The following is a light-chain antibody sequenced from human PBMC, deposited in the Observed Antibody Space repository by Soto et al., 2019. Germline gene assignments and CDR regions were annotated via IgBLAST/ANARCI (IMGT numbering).Light chain of an antibody. CDR1: SSDVGSYNL. Sequence: QSVLTQPASVSGSPGQSITISCTGTSSDVGSYNLVSWYQQHPGKAPKLMIYEGSKRPSGVSNRFSGSKSGNTASLTISGLQAEDEADYYCCSYTSSTTLSIFGGGTKVTVL. CDR3: CSYTSSTTLSI. V-gene: IGLV2-14*02. J-gene: IGLJ2*01. CDR2: EGS.